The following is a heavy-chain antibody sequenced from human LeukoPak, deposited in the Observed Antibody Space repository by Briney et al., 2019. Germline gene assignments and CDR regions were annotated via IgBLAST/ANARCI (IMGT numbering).Heavy chain of an antibody. CDR3: ARTPRPTYETSGYYLDY. D-gene: IGHD3-22*01. Sequence: ASVKVSCKASGYTFTDYYIHWVRQAPGQGLEWLGWINPNSGGTKYAQKFQGRVTMTTDTSTNTAYMEVRSLRSDDTAIYFCARTPRPTYETSGYYLDYWGQGTLVTVSS. CDR1: GYTFTDYY. CDR2: INPNSGGT. J-gene: IGHJ4*02. V-gene: IGHV1-2*02.